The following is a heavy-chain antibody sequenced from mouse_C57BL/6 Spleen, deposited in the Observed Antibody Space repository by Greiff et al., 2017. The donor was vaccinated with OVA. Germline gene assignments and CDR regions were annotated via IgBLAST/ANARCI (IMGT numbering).Heavy chain of an antibody. Sequence: EVQRVESGPVLVKPGASVKMSCKASGYTFTDYYMNWVKQSHGKSLEWIGVINPYNGGTSYNQKFKGKATLTVDKSSSTAYMELNSLTSEDSAVYYCAPYGSSPSYFDYWGQGTTLTVSS. CDR2: INPYNGGT. D-gene: IGHD1-1*01. J-gene: IGHJ2*01. CDR3: APYGSSPSYFDY. CDR1: GYTFTDYY. V-gene: IGHV1-19*01.